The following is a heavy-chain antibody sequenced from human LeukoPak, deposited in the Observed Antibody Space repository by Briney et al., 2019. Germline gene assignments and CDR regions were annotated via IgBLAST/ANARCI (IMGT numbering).Heavy chain of an antibody. CDR1: GGSISSSSYY. J-gene: IGHJ4*02. CDR2: INHSGST. Sequence: PSETLSLTCTVSGGSISSSSYYWSWIRQPPGKGLEWIGEINHSGSTNYNPSLKSRVTISVDTSKNQFSLKLSSVTAADTAVYYCARGRRAFDYWGQGTLVTVSS. V-gene: IGHV4-39*07. CDR3: ARGRRAFDY.